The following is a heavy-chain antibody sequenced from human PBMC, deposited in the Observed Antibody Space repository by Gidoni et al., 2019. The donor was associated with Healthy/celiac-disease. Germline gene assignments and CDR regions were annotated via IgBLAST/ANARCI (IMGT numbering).Heavy chain of an antibody. Sequence: QLQLQESGPGLVKPSETLSLTCTVSGGSISSSSYYWGWIRQPPGKGLEWIGSIYYSGSTYYNPSLKSRVTISVDTSKNQFSLKLSSVTAADTAVYYCASIVSSSWYLRTGVIDYWGQGTLVTVSS. CDR2: IYYSGST. CDR3: ASIVSSSWYLRTGVIDY. J-gene: IGHJ4*02. D-gene: IGHD6-13*01. V-gene: IGHV4-39*01. CDR1: GGSISSSSYY.